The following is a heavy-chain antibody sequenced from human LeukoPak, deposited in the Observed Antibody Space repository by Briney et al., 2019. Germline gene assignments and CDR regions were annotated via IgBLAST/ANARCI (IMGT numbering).Heavy chain of an antibody. J-gene: IGHJ4*02. Sequence: SETLSLTCTVSGGSISSGGYYWSRIRQHPGKGLEWIGYIYYSGSTYYNPSLKSRVTISVDTSKNQFSLKLSSVTAADTAVYYCARATALAARIDYWGQGTLVTVSS. D-gene: IGHD6-6*01. V-gene: IGHV4-31*03. CDR1: GGSISSGGYY. CDR3: ARATALAARIDY. CDR2: IYYSGST.